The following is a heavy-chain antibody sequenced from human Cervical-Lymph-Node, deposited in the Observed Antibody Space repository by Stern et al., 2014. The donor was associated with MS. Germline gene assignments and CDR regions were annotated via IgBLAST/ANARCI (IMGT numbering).Heavy chain of an antibody. CDR3: ARDPPYYDSSGPKGMDV. CDR1: GGSISSSNW. CDR2: IYHSGST. Sequence: QMQLQESGPGLVKPSGTLSLTCAVSGGSISSSNWWSWVRQPPGKGLEWIGEIYHSGSTNYNPTIQSRVTISVDKSKTQFSLKLSSVTAADTAVYYCARDPPYYDSSGPKGMDVWGQGTTVTVSS. V-gene: IGHV4-4*02. J-gene: IGHJ6*02. D-gene: IGHD3-22*01.